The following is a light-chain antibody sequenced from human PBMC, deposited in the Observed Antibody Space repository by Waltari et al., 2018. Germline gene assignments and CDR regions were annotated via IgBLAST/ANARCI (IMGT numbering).Light chain of an antibody. V-gene: IGLV3-19*01. Sequence: SSELTQDPAVSVALGQTVRITCQGDSLRTESAAWYQQKPGQAPVLVIYGKNNRPSGIPDRFSGSRSGNTASLTITGSQAEDEADYYGNSRDSSGYYVVFGGGTKLTVL. CDR2: GKN. CDR3: NSRDSSGYYVV. J-gene: IGLJ2*01. CDR1: SLRTES.